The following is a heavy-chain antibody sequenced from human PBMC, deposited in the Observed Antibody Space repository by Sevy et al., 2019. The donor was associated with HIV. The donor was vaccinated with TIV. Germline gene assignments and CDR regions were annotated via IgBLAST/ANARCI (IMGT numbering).Heavy chain of an antibody. CDR3: ARGGDENSSGWSVPFDK. CDR1: GFSFSTYG. J-gene: IGHJ4*02. D-gene: IGHD6-19*01. V-gene: IGHV3-33*01. Sequence: GGSLRLSCTTSGFSFSTYGMHWVRQAPGKGLEWVAGIWYDGSKKQYADSVKGRFTISRDNSKNTMYLQMNSLRVEDTALFYCARGGDENSSGWSVPFDKWGQGTLVTVSS. CDR2: IWYDGSKK.